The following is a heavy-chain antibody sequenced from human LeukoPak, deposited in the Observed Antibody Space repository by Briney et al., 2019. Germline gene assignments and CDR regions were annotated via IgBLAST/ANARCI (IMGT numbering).Heavy chain of an antibody. D-gene: IGHD2-15*01. Sequence: GGSLRLSCAASGFTVSSNYMSWVRQAPGKGLEWVSVIYSGGSTYYADSVKGRFTISRDNSKNTLYLQMNSLRAEDTAVYYCARRYCSGGSCYFGYWGQGTLVTVSS. J-gene: IGHJ4*02. CDR1: GFTVSSNY. CDR3: ARRYCSGGSCYFGY. V-gene: IGHV3-53*01. CDR2: IYSGGST.